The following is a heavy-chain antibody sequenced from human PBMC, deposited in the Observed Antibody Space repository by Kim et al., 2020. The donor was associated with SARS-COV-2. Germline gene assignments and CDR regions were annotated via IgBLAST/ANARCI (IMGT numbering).Heavy chain of an antibody. D-gene: IGHD3-10*01. CDR1: GFTFSSYG. Sequence: GGSLRLSCAASGFTFSSYGMHWVRQAPGKGLEWVAVIWYDGSNKYYADSVKGRFTISRDNSKNTLYLQMNSLRAEDTAVYYCAKDRFVYGSAPQGYYYGMDVCGQGTTVTVSS. J-gene: IGHJ6*02. CDR3: AKDRFVYGSAPQGYYYGMDV. CDR2: IWYDGSNK. V-gene: IGHV3-33*06.